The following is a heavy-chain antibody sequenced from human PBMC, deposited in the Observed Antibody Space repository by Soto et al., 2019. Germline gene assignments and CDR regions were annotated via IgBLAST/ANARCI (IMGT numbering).Heavy chain of an antibody. CDR3: ARDRVSGRFDY. Sequence: QVHLVQSGAEVRKPGASVKISCKASGYTFTNYAVHWVRQAPGQRLECMGWINSNNGNTENSKKFQDRVTITRDTSARTVYMDLHTLSSDDTAVYYGARDRVSGRFDYWGQGTLVTVSS. CDR2: INSNNGNT. D-gene: IGHD3-16*02. J-gene: IGHJ4*02. CDR1: GYTFTNYA. V-gene: IGHV1-3*04.